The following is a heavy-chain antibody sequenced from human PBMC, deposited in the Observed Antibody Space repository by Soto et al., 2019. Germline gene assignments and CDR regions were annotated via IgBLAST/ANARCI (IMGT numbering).Heavy chain of an antibody. J-gene: IGHJ6*03. Sequence: GGSLRLSCAASGFTFSDYYMSWIRQAPGKGLEWVSYISSSGSTIYYADSVKGRFTISRDNAKNSLYLQMNSLRAEDTAVYYCARVPQPYYDFWSGYYEYYYYYMDVWGKGTTVTVSS. D-gene: IGHD3-3*01. CDR1: GFTFSDYY. V-gene: IGHV3-11*01. CDR3: ARVPQPYYDFWSGYYEYYYYYMDV. CDR2: ISSSGSTI.